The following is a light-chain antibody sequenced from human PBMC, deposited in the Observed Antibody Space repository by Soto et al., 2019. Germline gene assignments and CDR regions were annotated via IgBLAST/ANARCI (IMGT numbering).Light chain of an antibody. CDR1: QSISSSY. Sequence: EIVLTQSPGTLSLFPGERATLSCRASQSISSSYLAWYQQKPGQAPRLLIHGASNRATGIPDRFTGAGSGTDFTLTISRLEPEDFAVYYWHQYGSAPSWTFVQGTKVEIK. V-gene: IGKV3-20*01. CDR3: HQYGSAPSWT. J-gene: IGKJ1*01. CDR2: GAS.